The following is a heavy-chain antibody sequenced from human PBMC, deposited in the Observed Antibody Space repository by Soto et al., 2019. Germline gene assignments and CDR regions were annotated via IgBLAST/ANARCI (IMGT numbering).Heavy chain of an antibody. CDR1: GGSISSGDYY. Sequence: QVQLQESGPGLVKPSQPLSLTCTVSGGSISSGDYYWSWIRQPPGKGLEWIGYIYYSGSTYYNPSLKSRVTISVDTSKNQFSLKLSSVTAADTAVYYCARDRRYDILTGPYGMDVWGQGTTVTVSS. J-gene: IGHJ6*02. CDR3: ARDRRYDILTGPYGMDV. V-gene: IGHV4-30-4*01. CDR2: IYYSGST. D-gene: IGHD3-9*01.